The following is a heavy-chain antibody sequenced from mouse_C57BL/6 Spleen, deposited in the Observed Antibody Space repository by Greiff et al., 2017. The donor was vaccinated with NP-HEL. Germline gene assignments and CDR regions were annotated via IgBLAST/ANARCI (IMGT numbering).Heavy chain of an antibody. D-gene: IGHD1-1*01. J-gene: IGHJ3*01. CDR2: IDPSDSYT. V-gene: IGHV1-50*01. CDR1: GYTFTSYW. CDR3: ASSSSWFAY. Sequence: QVQLKQPGAELVKPGASVKLSCKASGYTFTSYWMQWVKQRPGQGLEWIGEIDPSDSYTNYNQKFKGKATLTVDTSSSTAYMQLSSLTSEDSAVYYCASSSSWFAYWGQGTLVTVSA.